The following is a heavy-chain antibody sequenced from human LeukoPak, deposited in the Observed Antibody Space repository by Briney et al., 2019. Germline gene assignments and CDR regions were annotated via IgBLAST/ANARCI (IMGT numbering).Heavy chain of an antibody. CDR3: ARSTTAMGPRAFDI. Sequence: LSLTCSVSGGSISSNYWSWIRQAPGKGLEWVSYISSSSSYTNYADSVKGRFTISRDNAKNSLYLQMNSLRAEDTAVYYCARSTTAMGPRAFDIWGQGTMVTVSS. V-gene: IGHV3-11*03. D-gene: IGHD4-17*01. CDR2: ISSSSSYT. J-gene: IGHJ3*02. CDR1: GGSISSNY.